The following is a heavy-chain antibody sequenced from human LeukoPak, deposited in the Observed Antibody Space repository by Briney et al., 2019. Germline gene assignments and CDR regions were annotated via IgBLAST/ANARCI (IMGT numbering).Heavy chain of an antibody. V-gene: IGHV3-7*01. CDR1: GFTFSNSW. J-gene: IGHJ4*02. CDR3: VRDFSARTADY. CDR2: VKEDGSEK. D-gene: IGHD2-2*01. Sequence: PGGSLRLSCAASGFTFSNSWMGWVRQAPGMGLQWVGNVKEDGSEKYYVDSVKGRFTVSRDNAKNSLYLQMNSLRAEDTAVYYCVRDFSARTADYWGQGTLVIVSS.